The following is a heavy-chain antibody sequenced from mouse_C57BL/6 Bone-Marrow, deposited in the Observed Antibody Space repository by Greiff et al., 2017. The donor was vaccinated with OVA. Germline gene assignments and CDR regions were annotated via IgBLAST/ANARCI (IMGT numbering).Heavy chain of an antibody. D-gene: IGHD3-3*01. CDR2: ISYSGST. CDR1: GYSITSGYD. J-gene: IGHJ3*01. CDR3: ARGGPRGFAY. Sequence: EVKLLESGPGMVKPSQSLSLTCTVTGYSITSGYDWHWIRHFPGNKLEWMGYISYSGSTNYNPSLKSRISITHDTSKNHFFLKLNSVTTEDTATYYCARGGPRGFAYWGQGTLVTVSA. V-gene: IGHV3-1*01.